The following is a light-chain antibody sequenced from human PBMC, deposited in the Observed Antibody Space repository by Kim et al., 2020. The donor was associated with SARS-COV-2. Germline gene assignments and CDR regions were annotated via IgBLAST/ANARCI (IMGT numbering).Light chain of an antibody. CDR2: DAS. CDR1: QGISGY. CDR3: QQRSNWPLT. Sequence: EIVLTQSPATLSLSPGERATLSCRASQGISGYLAWYQQEPGQAPRLVIHDASNRATGIPARFSCSGSGTDFTLTISSLEPEDFAVYYCQQRSNWPLTSGGGTKLEI. J-gene: IGKJ4*01. V-gene: IGKV3-11*01.